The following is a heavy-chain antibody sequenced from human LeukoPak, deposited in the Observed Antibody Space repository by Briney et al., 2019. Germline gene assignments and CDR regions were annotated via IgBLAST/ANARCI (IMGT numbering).Heavy chain of an antibody. J-gene: IGHJ5*02. Sequence: TPSETLSLTCAVSGYSISSCYYWGWIRQPPGKGLEWIGSIYHSGSTYYNPSLKSRVTISVDTSKNQFSLKLSSVTAADTAVYYCASLDIVVVPAAIGWFDPWGQGTLVTVSS. D-gene: IGHD2-2*01. CDR3: ASLDIVVVPAAIGWFDP. V-gene: IGHV4-38-2*01. CDR1: GYSISSCYY. CDR2: IYHSGST.